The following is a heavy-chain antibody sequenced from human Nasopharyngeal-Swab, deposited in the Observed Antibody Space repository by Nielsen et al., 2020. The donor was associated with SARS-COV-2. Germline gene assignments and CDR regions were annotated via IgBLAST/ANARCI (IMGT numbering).Heavy chain of an antibody. CDR2: ISGSGGRT. J-gene: IGHJ3*02. CDR1: GFTFSSYA. CDR3: AKDTALHWAFDI. Sequence: GESVKISCAASGFTFSSYAMSWVRQAPGKGLEWVSAISGSGGRTYYADSVKGRFTISRDNSKNTLYLQMNSLRAEATAVYFCAKDTALHWAFDIWGQGTMVTVSS. V-gene: IGHV3-23*01. D-gene: IGHD4-11*01.